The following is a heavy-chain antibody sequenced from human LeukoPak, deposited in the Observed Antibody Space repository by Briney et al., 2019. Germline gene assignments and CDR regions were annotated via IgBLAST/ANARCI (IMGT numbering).Heavy chain of an antibody. CDR2: INHSGST. CDR3: ASEHSGIDY. Sequence: SETLSLTCAVYVGSFSGYYWSWIRQPPGKGLEWIGEINHSGSTNYNPSLKSRVTISVDTSKNQFSLKLSSVTAADTAVYYCASEHSGIDYWGQGTLVTVSS. CDR1: VGSFSGYY. J-gene: IGHJ4*02. D-gene: IGHD3-10*01. V-gene: IGHV4-34*01.